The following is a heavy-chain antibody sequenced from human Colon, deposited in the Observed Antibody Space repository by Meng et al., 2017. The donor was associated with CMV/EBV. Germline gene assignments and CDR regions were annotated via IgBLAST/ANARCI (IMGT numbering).Heavy chain of an antibody. J-gene: IGHJ5*02. D-gene: IGHD3-3*01. V-gene: IGHV4-39*07. CDR1: GASIRSSDYY. Sequence: GSLRLSCSVSGASIRSSDYYWGWIRQPPGKGLEWIGNIYYSGTTSYNPSLKSRVTVSMDTYNNQFSLNLGFVTAADTAVYYCARVFPPIFGIVKNSFNWFDPWGQGILVTVSS. CDR3: ARVFPPIFGIVKNSFNWFDP. CDR2: IYYSGTT.